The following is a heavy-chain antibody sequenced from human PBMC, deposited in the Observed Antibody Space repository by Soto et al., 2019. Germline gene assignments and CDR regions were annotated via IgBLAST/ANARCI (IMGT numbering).Heavy chain of an antibody. V-gene: IGHV3-23*01. CDR3: AKTAGLRFLEWFHDLLFDY. J-gene: IGHJ4*02. CDR2: ISGSGGST. D-gene: IGHD3-3*01. CDR1: GFTFSSYA. Sequence: GGSLRLSCAASGFTFSSYAMSWVRQAPGKGLEWVSAISGSGGSTYYANSVKGRFTISRDNSKNTLYLQMNSLRAEDTAVYYCAKTAGLRFLEWFHDLLFDYWGQGTLVTVSS.